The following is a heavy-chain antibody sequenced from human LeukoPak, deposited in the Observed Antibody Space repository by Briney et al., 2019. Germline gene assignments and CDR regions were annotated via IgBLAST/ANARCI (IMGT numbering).Heavy chain of an antibody. D-gene: IGHD3-16*01. CDR3: VKGRRGVSYVPYFDS. CDR2: ISPDESNQ. V-gene: IGHV3-30*18. Sequence: PGGSLRLSCEASGLNFSRYGMHWVRQAPGKGLEWVGVISPDESNQFYADSVKGRFTISRDNSNNTVFLNMNNMRPDDTAVYYCVKGRRGVSYVPYFDSWGRGALVTVSS. J-gene: IGHJ4*02. CDR1: GLNFSRYG.